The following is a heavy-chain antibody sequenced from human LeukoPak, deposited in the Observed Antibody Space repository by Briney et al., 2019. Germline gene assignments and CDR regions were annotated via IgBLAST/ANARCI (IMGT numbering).Heavy chain of an antibody. CDR1: GGSISPYY. Sequence: SSETLSLTCTVSGGSISPYYWSWIRQPPGKGLEWIGYIYYSGTTSYNPSLKSRVTTSVDTSKNQFSLKLSSVTAADTAVYYCARYLSSGLDYWGQGTFVTVSS. D-gene: IGHD3-10*01. V-gene: IGHV4-59*01. CDR2: IYYSGTT. J-gene: IGHJ4*02. CDR3: ARYLSSGLDY.